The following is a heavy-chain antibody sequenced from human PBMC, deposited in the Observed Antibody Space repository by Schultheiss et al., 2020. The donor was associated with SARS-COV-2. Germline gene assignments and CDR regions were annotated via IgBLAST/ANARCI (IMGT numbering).Heavy chain of an antibody. CDR2: INPNSGGT. CDR3: ARDIVELPGETGLDP. D-gene: IGHD2-2*01. V-gene: IGHV1-2*02. CDR1: GYTFTSYD. Sequence: ASVKVSCKASGYTFTSYDINWVRQATGQGLEWMGWINPNSGGTNYAQKFQGRVTMTRDTSITTAYMELSRVRSDDTALYFCARDIVELPGETGLDPWGQGTLVTVSS. J-gene: IGHJ5*02.